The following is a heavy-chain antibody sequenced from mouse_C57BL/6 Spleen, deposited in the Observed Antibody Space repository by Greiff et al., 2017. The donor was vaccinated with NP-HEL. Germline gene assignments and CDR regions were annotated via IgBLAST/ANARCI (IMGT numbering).Heavy chain of an antibody. CDR3: TTPDGYSWFAY. D-gene: IGHD2-3*01. CDR1: GFNIKDDY. CDR2: IDPENGDT. V-gene: IGHV14-4*01. Sequence: EVQGVESGAELVRPGASVKLSCTASGFNIKDDYMHWVKQRPEQGLEWIGWIDPENGDTEYASKFQGKATITADTSSNTAYLQLSSLTSEDTAVYYCTTPDGYSWFAYWGQGTLVTVSA. J-gene: IGHJ3*01.